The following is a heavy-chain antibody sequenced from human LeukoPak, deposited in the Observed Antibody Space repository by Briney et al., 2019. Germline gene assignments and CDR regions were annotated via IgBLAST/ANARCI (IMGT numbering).Heavy chain of an antibody. CDR1: GFTFSRNW. J-gene: IGHJ3*01. D-gene: IGHD4-17*01. CDR3: ARESQIAYGAD. V-gene: IGHV3-7*05. Sequence: GGSLRLSCAASGFTFSRNWMTWVRQAPGKGLEWVANIKQDGSEKYYVDSVMGRFTISRDNAKNLLYLQMNSLRAEDTAVYYCARESQIAYGADWGQGTMDTVSS. CDR2: IKQDGSEK.